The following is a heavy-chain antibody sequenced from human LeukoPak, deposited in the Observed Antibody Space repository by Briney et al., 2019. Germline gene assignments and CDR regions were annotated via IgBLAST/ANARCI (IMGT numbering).Heavy chain of an antibody. V-gene: IGHV3-23*01. Sequence: PGGSLRLSCAASGFNFRGYAMSWVRQAPGKGLEWVSGISGSGARAHYAESVRGRFTISRDSSQNTLRLEMDSLRAEDTAVYYCAKEVVLGESNYFYYGMDVWGQGTTVTVSS. CDR3: AKEVVLGESNYFYYGMDV. J-gene: IGHJ6*02. D-gene: IGHD1-26*01. CDR1: GFNFRGYA. CDR2: ISGSGARA.